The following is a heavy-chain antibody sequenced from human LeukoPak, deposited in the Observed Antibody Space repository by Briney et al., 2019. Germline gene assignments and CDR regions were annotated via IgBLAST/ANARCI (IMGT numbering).Heavy chain of an antibody. CDR2: IYYSGST. D-gene: IGHD6-13*01. CDR1: GGSISSYY. V-gene: IGHV4-59*08. CDR3: ARHKAADYALPSSSWSLYYYYGMDV. J-gene: IGHJ6*02. Sequence: SETLSLTCTVSGGSISSYYWSWIRQPPGKGLEWIGYIYYSGSTNYNPSLKSRVTISVDTSKNQFSLKLSSVTAADTAVYYCARHKAADYALPSSSWSLYYYYGMDVWGQGTTVTVSS.